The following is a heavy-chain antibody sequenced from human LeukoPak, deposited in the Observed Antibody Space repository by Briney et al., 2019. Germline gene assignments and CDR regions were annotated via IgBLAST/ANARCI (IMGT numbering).Heavy chain of an antibody. V-gene: IGHV1-2*02. CDR1: GYTFTGYY. J-gene: IGHJ5*02. CDR2: INPNSGGT. D-gene: IGHD5-24*01. CDR3: ARIATGYNWFDP. Sequence: GASVKVSCXASGYTFTGYYMHWVRQAPGQGLAWMGWINPNSGGTNYAQKFQGRVTMTRDTSISTAYMELSRLRSDDTAVYYCARIATGYNWFDPWGQGTLVTVSS.